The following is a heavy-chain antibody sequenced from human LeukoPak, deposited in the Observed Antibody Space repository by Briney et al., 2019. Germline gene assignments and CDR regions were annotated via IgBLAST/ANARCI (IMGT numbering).Heavy chain of an antibody. D-gene: IGHD6-13*01. CDR3: AREGIAAAGRRTLDY. J-gene: IGHJ4*02. CDR2: IIPIFGTA. Sequence: SVKVSCKASGGTFSSYAISWVLQAPGQGLEWMGRIIPIFGTANYAQKFQGRVTITTDESTSTAYMELSSLRSEDTAVYYCAREGIAAAGRRTLDYWGQGTLVTVSS. CDR1: GGTFSSYA. V-gene: IGHV1-69*05.